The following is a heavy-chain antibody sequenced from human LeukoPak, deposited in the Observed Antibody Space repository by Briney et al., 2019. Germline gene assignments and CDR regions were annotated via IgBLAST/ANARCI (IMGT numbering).Heavy chain of an antibody. CDR3: ARDGTIFGVVIGVEDY. D-gene: IGHD3-3*01. Sequence: PGGSLRLSCAASGFTFSSYWMSWVRQAPGKGLEWVANIKQDGSEKYYVDSVKGRFTISRDNAKNSLYLQMNSLRAEDTAVYYCARDGTIFGVVIGVEDYWGQGTLVTVSS. J-gene: IGHJ4*02. CDR2: IKQDGSEK. CDR1: GFTFSSYW. V-gene: IGHV3-7*01.